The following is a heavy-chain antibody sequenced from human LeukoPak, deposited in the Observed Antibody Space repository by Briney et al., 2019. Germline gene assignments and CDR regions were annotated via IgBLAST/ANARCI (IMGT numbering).Heavy chain of an antibody. V-gene: IGHV4-39*01. CDR1: GGSISSSSYY. D-gene: IGHD2-2*01. CDR2: IYYSGST. J-gene: IGHJ4*02. CDR3: ARQRGLVPAAALADY. Sequence: SETLSLTCTVSGGSISSSSYYWGWIRQPPGKGLEWIGSIYYSGSTYYNPSLKSRVTISVDTSKNQFSLKLSSVTAADTAMYYCARQRGLVPAAALADYWGQGTLVTVSS.